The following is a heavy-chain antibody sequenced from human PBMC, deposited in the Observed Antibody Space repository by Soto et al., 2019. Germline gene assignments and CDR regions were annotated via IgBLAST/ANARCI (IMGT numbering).Heavy chain of an antibody. CDR1: GGSISSSSYY. D-gene: IGHD2-2*01. CDR3: ARHSRATRSARRTSCYFDY. V-gene: IGHV4-39*01. Sequence: SETLSLTCTVSGGSISSSSYYWGWIRQPPGKGLEWIGSIYYSGSTYYNPSLKSRVTISVDTSKNQFSLKLSSVTAADTAVYYCARHSRATRSARRTSCYFDYWGQGTLVTVSS. J-gene: IGHJ4*02. CDR2: IYYSGST.